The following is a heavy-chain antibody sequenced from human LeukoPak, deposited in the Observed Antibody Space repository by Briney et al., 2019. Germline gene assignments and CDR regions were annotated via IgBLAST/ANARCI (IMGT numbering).Heavy chain of an antibody. CDR3: AKAVHSSSSWQIDY. Sequence: GRSLRLSCAASGFTFSSNAMHWVRQAPGKGLEWVAVISYDGSNKYYADSVKGRFTISRDNSKNTLYLQMNSLRPEDTAVFYCAKAVHSSSSWQIDYWGQGTLVTVSS. CDR2: ISYDGSNK. CDR1: GFTFSSNA. V-gene: IGHV3-30*18. J-gene: IGHJ4*02. D-gene: IGHD6-6*01.